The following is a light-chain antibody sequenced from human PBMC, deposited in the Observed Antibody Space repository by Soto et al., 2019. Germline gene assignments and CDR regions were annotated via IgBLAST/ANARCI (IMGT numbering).Light chain of an antibody. CDR3: QTWGTAYVL. Sequence: QPVLTQSPSASASLGASVKLTCTLSSGHSSYAIAWHQQQPEKGPRYLMKVNSDGSHSKGDGIPDRFSGSSSGAERYFTISNLQSEDEADYYCQTWGTAYVLFGGGTKLTVL. J-gene: IGLJ2*01. CDR2: VNSDGSH. CDR1: SGHSSYA. V-gene: IGLV4-69*01.